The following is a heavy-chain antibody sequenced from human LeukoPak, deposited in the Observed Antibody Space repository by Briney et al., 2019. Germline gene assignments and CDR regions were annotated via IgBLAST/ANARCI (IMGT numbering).Heavy chain of an antibody. CDR1: GGTFSSYA. J-gene: IGHJ4*02. D-gene: IGHD4-17*01. CDR2: IIPIFGTA. V-gene: IGHV1-69*01. Sequence: WVKVFCKVSGGTFSSYAISWVRQAPGQGLEWMGGIIPIFGTANYAQKFQGRVTITANESTSTAYMELSSLRSEDTAVYYCAITTVTKENDYWGQGTLVTVSS. CDR3: AITTVTKENDY.